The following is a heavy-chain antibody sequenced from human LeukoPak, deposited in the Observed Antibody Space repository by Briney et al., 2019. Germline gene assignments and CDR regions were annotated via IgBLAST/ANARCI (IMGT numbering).Heavy chain of an antibody. Sequence: GGSLRLSCAASGFTFSSYAMSWVRQAPGKGLEWVSTISYSGGRTDYADSVKGRFAISRDSSKNTLYLQMNGLRGDDTAIYYCAKDDGGSPPDAFDIWGQGTLVSISS. CDR2: ISYSGGRT. J-gene: IGHJ3*02. V-gene: IGHV3-23*01. CDR3: AKDDGGSPPDAFDI. CDR1: GFTFSSYA. D-gene: IGHD1-26*01.